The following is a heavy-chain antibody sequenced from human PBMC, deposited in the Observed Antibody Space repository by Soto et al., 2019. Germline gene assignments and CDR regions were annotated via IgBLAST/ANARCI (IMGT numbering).Heavy chain of an antibody. D-gene: IGHD6-13*01. J-gene: IGHJ5*02. CDR1: GGTFSSYA. CDR3: ARAGIAAAGPGDWFDP. Sequence: SVKVSCKASGGTFSSYAISWLRQSPGQGLEWMGGIIPIFGTANYAQKFQGRVTITADESTSTAYMELSSLRSEDTAVYYCARAGIAAAGPGDWFDPWGQGTLVTVS. CDR2: IIPIFGTA. V-gene: IGHV1-69*13.